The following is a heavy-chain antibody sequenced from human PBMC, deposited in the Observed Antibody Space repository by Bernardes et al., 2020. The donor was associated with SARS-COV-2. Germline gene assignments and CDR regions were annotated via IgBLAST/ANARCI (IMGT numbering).Heavy chain of an antibody. V-gene: IGHV1-18*01. Sequence: ASVKVSCKASGYTFTSYGISWVRQAPGQGLEWMGWISAYNGNTNYAQKLQGRVTMTTDTSTSTAYMELRSLRSDDTAVYYCARDLRAVFSYWGEGGDYWGQGTLVTVSS. CDR1: GYTFTSYG. CDR3: ARDLRAVFSYWGEGGDY. D-gene: IGHD1-26*01. J-gene: IGHJ4*02. CDR2: ISAYNGNT.